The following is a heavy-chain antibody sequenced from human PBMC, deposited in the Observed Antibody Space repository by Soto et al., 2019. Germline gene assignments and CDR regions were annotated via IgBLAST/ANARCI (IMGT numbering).Heavy chain of an antibody. D-gene: IGHD3-22*01. Sequence: SETLSLTCSVFGASISSDVYYWSWIRQSPGKGLESIGFIDYSGTTFYNPSLKSRVTVSEDRSNSKLSLRLTSVTAADTAIYYCARGEFYDTGGFVAFDSWGQGILVTVSS. J-gene: IGHJ4*02. V-gene: IGHV4-30-4*01. CDR3: ARGEFYDTGGFVAFDS. CDR2: IDYSGTT. CDR1: GASISSDVYY.